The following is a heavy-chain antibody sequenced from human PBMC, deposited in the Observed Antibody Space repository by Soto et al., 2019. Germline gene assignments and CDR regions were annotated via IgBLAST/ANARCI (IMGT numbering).Heavy chain of an antibody. CDR1: GYSFTSYW. Sequence: EVQLVQSGAEVKKPGESLKISCKGSGYSFTSYWIGWVRQMPGKGLEWMGIIYPGDSDTRYSPSFQGQVTISADKSISTAYLQWSSLKASDTAMYYCARLSIWFGELLPKFDYWGQGTLVTVSS. CDR2: IYPGDSDT. J-gene: IGHJ4*02. CDR3: ARLSIWFGELLPKFDY. D-gene: IGHD3-10*01. V-gene: IGHV5-51*01.